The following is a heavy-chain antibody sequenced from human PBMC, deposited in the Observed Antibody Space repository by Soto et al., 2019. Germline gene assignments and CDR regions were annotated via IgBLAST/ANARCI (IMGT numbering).Heavy chain of an antibody. CDR1: VFTFTSRA. CDR2: ISYDEIDK. J-gene: IGHJ6*02. D-gene: IGHD2-2*01. CDR3: AKDSGYQLPDNYFYYGLDV. V-gene: IGHV3-30*18. Sequence: WWSLRLSCSASVFTFTSRAMHWFRQTPGKGLEWVAAISYDEIDKKYASSVKGRFTVSRENVKNTLSLQMNSLRPEDTAVYYCAKDSGYQLPDNYFYYGLDVWGQGTTVTVSS.